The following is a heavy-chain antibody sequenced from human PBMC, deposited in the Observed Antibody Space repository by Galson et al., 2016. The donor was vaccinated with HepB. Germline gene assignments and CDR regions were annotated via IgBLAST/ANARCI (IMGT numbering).Heavy chain of an antibody. J-gene: IGHJ4*02. Sequence: SLRLSCAASGFTFSSYGMHWVRQAPGKGLEWVAVIWYDGSNKYYADSVKGRFTISRDNTKNSLYLQLNSLRAEDTAVYYCARIIKTGTTSHFDYWGQGTLVTVSS. CDR3: ARIIKTGTTSHFDY. D-gene: IGHD1-7*01. CDR2: IWYDGSNK. V-gene: IGHV3-33*01. CDR1: GFTFSSYG.